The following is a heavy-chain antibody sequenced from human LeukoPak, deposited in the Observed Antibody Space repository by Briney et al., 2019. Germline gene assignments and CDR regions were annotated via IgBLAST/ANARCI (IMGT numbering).Heavy chain of an antibody. CDR1: GIAFSSYS. CDR2: ITSNGGST. V-gene: IGHV3-64*01. J-gene: IGHJ4*02. Sequence: GGSMRLSCEAAGIAFSSYSMYWVRPAPGKGLEYVSAITSNGGSTYYVNSVKGRFTISRDNSKSTLYIQMDSLIAEDMAVYFCARSQGGYCDYWGQGTLVTVSS. CDR3: ARSQGGYCDY.